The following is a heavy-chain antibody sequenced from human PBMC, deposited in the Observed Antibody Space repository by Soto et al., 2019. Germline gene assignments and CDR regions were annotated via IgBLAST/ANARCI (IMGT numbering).Heavy chain of an antibody. J-gene: IGHJ5*02. Sequence: SETLSLTCIVSGGSISSGDYYWSWIRQHPGKGLEWIGYIYYSGSAYYNPSLKSRVSMSVDTSKNQFSLTLNSVTAADTAVYYCARAQFYSGSGRYNNLMFDPWGQGIQVTVSS. CDR1: GGSISSGDYY. D-gene: IGHD3-10*01. CDR2: IYYSGSA. V-gene: IGHV4-31*03. CDR3: ARAQFYSGSGRYNNLMFDP.